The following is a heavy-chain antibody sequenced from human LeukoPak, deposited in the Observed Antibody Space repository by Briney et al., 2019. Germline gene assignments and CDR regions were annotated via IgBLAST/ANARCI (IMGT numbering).Heavy chain of an antibody. Sequence: GGSLRLSCAASGFTFSNYWMHWVRQAPGKGLVWVSRINSDGRTTNYAGSVKGRFTISRDNAKNTLYLQLNSLRAEDTAVYYCARDHSTGVTPRNWFDPWGQGTLVTVSS. D-gene: IGHD4-23*01. J-gene: IGHJ5*02. CDR2: INSDGRTT. V-gene: IGHV3-74*01. CDR1: GFTFSNYW. CDR3: ARDHSTGVTPRNWFDP.